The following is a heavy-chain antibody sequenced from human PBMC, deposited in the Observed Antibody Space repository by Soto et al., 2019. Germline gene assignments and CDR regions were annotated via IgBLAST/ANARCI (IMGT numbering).Heavy chain of an antibody. CDR2: IYYSGST. CDR3: ARSRITMVRGAIQDFDY. V-gene: IGHV4-30-4*01. CDR1: GGAISSGDYY. J-gene: IGHJ4*02. D-gene: IGHD3-10*01. Sequence: SESLSLTCTVSGGAISSGDYYWSWIRQPPGKGLEWIGYIYYSGSTYYNPSLKSRVTISVDTSKNQFSLKLSSVTAADTAVYYCARSRITMVRGAIQDFDYWGQGTLLTVSS.